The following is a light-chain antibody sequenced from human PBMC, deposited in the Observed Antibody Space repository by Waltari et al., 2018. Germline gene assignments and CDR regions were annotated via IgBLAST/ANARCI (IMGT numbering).Light chain of an antibody. V-gene: IGKV1-5*03. CDR3: QQYHTYPYT. CDR1: QTVTNG. J-gene: IGKJ2*01. Sequence: DIQMTQSPSTLSASIGDTVTITRRASQTVTNGLAWFQQTPGQAPKVLIYMASTLDSGVPSRFSGSGYGTHFTLTITSLQPDDVAAYHCQQYHTYPYTFGQGTKLEIK. CDR2: MAS.